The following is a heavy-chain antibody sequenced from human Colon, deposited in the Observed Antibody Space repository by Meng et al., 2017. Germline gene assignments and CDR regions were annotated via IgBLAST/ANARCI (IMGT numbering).Heavy chain of an antibody. CDR3: ARTIYSSSVDY. D-gene: IGHD3-22*01. Sequence: QVQLQESGPGLVKPSETLSLTCSGSGYSISTAYYWGWIRQTPGKGLEWIASIDRSGTTYYNPSLESRVTISVDTSKNHFSLRLNSVTAADTAVYFCARTIYSSSVDYWGQGTLVTVSS. CDR2: IDRSGTT. CDR1: GYSISTAYY. V-gene: IGHV4-38-2*01. J-gene: IGHJ4*02.